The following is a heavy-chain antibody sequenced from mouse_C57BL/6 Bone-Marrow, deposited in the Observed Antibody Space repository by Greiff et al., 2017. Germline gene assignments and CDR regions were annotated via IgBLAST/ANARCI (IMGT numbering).Heavy chain of an antibody. CDR2: ISSGGSYT. V-gene: IGHV5-6*01. J-gene: IGHJ2*01. D-gene: IGHD1-1*01. Sequence: EVMLVESGGDLVKPGGSLKLSCAASGFTFSSYGMSWVRQTPDKRLEWVATISSGGSYTYYPDSVKGRFTISRENAKNTLYLQMSSLKSEDTAMYYCARQKRYYYGISCDFDYWGPGTTLTDSS. CDR3: ARQKRYYYGISCDFDY. CDR1: GFTFSSYG.